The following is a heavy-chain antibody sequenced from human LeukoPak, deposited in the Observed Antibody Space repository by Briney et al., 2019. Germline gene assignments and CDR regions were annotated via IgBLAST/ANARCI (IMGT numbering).Heavy chain of an antibody. D-gene: IGHD6-13*01. V-gene: IGHV3-11*01. CDR1: GFTFSDYY. Sequence: GGSLRLSCAAFGFTFSDYYMSWIRQAPGKGLEWVSYISSSGSTIYYADSVKGRFTISRDNAKNSLYLQMNSLRAEDTALYYCAKDGVAAAGTWWFDPWGQGTLVTVSS. J-gene: IGHJ5*02. CDR3: AKDGVAAAGTWWFDP. CDR2: ISSSGSTI.